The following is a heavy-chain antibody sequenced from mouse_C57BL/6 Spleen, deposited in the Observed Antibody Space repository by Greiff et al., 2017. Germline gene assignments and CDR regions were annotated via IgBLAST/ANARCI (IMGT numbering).Heavy chain of an antibody. J-gene: IGHJ1*03. CDR1: GYTFTSYW. CDR2: IDPSDSYT. CDR3: ARGGYFDV. Sequence: QVQLKQPGAELVKPGASVKLSCKASGYTFTSYWMQWVKQRPGQGLEWIGEIDPSDSYTNYNQKFKGKATLTVDTSSSTAYMQLSSLTSEDSAVYYCARGGYFDVGGTGTTVTVSS. V-gene: IGHV1-50*01.